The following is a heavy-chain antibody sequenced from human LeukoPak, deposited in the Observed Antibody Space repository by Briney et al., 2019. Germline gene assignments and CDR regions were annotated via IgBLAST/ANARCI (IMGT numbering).Heavy chain of an antibody. V-gene: IGHV4-39*07. Sequence: SETLSLTCTVSGGSISTNNYYWGWIRQPPGKGLEWIGNIFYSGSTYYSPSLKSRVTISLDTSRNQFSLKLNSVTAADTAVYYCARDEDTAMVNWGQGTLVTVSS. J-gene: IGHJ4*02. CDR1: GGSISTNNYY. D-gene: IGHD5-18*01. CDR3: ARDEDTAMVN. CDR2: IFYSGST.